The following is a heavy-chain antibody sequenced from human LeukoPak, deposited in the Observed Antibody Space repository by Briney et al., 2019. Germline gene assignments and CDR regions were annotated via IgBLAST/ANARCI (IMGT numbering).Heavy chain of an antibody. CDR3: AKELMAAAGLYGMDV. CDR2: ISVSGGHT. Sequence: GGSLRLSCAASGFSFSSYAMSWVRQAPGKGLEWVSGISVSGGHTYYADSVKGRFTISRDNSKNTLYLQMNSLRAEDTAVYYCAKELMAAAGLYGMDVWGQGTTVTVSS. J-gene: IGHJ6*02. D-gene: IGHD6-13*01. CDR1: GFSFSSYA. V-gene: IGHV3-23*01.